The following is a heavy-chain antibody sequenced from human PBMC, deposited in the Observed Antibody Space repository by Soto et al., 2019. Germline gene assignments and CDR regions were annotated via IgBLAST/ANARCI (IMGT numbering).Heavy chain of an antibody. CDR2: IYYSGTT. D-gene: IGHD5-18*01. CDR1: GGSISSYY. Sequence: PSEILSLTCTVSGGSISSYYWSWIRQPPGKGLEWIGYIYYSGTTSYSPSLKSRVAISLDTSKNQFSLSLNFVTAAGTAVYYCARGRGYSYGLDPWGQGSLVTVSS. CDR3: ARGRGYSYGLDP. V-gene: IGHV4-59*08. J-gene: IGHJ5*02.